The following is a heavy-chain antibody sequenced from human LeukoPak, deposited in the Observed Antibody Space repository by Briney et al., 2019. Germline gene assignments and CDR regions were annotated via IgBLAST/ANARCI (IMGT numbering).Heavy chain of an antibody. D-gene: IGHD5-18*01. Sequence: SETLSLTCTVSGGSVSSGSYYWRWIRQPPGKGLEWIGYIYYSGSTNYNPSLKSRVTISVDTSKNQFSLKLCSVTAADTAVYYCARDSDTHTDYWGQGTLVTVSS. J-gene: IGHJ4*02. CDR2: IYYSGST. V-gene: IGHV4-61*01. CDR1: GGSVSSGSYY. CDR3: ARDSDTHTDY.